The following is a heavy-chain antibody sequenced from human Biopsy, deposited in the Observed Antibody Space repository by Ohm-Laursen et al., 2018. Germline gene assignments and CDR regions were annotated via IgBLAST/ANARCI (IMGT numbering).Heavy chain of an antibody. CDR2: INPHSGTT. CDR3: AKGQDVRDGAEYFQH. D-gene: IGHD5-24*01. Sequence: ASVKVSCKASGYTFTSQYFHWVRQVPGQGLEWMGWINPHSGTTKFAQDFQGRVTMTRDTSITTAYMELRRLRSDDTAVYYCAKGQDVRDGAEYFQHWGQGALVTVSS. V-gene: IGHV1-2*02. J-gene: IGHJ1*01. CDR1: GYTFTSQY.